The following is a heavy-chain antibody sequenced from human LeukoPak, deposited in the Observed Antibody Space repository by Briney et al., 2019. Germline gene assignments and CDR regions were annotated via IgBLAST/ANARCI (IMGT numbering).Heavy chain of an antibody. V-gene: IGHV3-23*01. CDR3: AKKTRDGYNSFDY. Sequence: GGSLRLSCAASGFTFSRYAMSWVRQAPGKGLEWVCGISNSGESPYYADSVEGPFTISRDNSKNTLYLEINSLRAEDTAVYYCAKKTRDGYNSFDYLGQGTLVTVSS. CDR1: GFTFSRYA. J-gene: IGHJ4*02. CDR2: ISNSGESP. D-gene: IGHD5-24*01.